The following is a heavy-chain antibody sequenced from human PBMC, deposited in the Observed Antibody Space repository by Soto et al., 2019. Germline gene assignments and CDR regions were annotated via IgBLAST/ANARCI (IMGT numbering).Heavy chain of an antibody. D-gene: IGHD3-3*01. J-gene: IGHJ5*02. CDR3: ARVPVTIFGVVILNWFDP. Sequence: ASVKVSCKASGYTFTSYVISWVRQAPGQGLEWMGWISAYNGNTNYAQKLQGRVTMTTDTSTSTAYMELRSLRSDDTAVYYCARVPVTIFGVVILNWFDPWGQGTLVTVSS. V-gene: IGHV1-18*01. CDR2: ISAYNGNT. CDR1: GYTFTSYV.